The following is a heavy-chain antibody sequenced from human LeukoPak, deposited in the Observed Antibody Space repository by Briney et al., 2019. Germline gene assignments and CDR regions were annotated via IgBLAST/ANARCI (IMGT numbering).Heavy chain of an antibody. Sequence: ASVKASCKASGYTFTSNYIHWVRQAPGQGLDWMGMIYPRDGSTSYAQKFQGRVTMTRNTSISTAYMELSSLRSDDTAVYYCARGPPNWGYDYWGPGTLVTVSS. J-gene: IGHJ4*02. CDR2: IYPRDGST. V-gene: IGHV1-46*01. D-gene: IGHD7-27*01. CDR1: GYTFTSNY. CDR3: ARGPPNWGYDY.